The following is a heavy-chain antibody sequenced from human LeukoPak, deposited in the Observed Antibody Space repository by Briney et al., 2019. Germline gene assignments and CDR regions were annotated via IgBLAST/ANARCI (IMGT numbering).Heavy chain of an antibody. V-gene: IGHV1-18*04. CDR3: AGAVVTEDSDALDL. D-gene: IGHD2-21*02. Sequence: ASVKVSCKATGYTYLNYGIRRLRQAPGHGLEWMGWISADNGNTKYAQKLQGRVTMTTDTSTSTAYMELRSLRSDDTAVYYCAGAVVTEDSDALDLWGQGTMVTVFS. CDR2: ISADNGNT. CDR1: GYTYLNYG. J-gene: IGHJ3*01.